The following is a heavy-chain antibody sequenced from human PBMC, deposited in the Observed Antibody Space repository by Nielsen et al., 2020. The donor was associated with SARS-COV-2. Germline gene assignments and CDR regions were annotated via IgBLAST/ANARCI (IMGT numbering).Heavy chain of an antibody. CDR1: GFTFSDYY. D-gene: IGHD5-18*01. Sequence: GGSLRLSCAASGFTFSDYYMSWIRQAPGKGLEWVSYISSSGSTIYYADSVKGRFTISRDNAKNSLYLQMNSLRAEDTAVYYCANARVDTAMAHPNWFDPWGQGTLVTVSS. CDR2: ISSSGSTI. CDR3: ANARVDTAMAHPNWFDP. V-gene: IGHV3-11*01. J-gene: IGHJ5*02.